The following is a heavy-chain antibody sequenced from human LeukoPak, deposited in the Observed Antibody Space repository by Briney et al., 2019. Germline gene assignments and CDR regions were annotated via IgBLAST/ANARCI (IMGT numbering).Heavy chain of an antibody. Sequence: GGSLRLSCAASGFTFSSYAMSWVRQAPGKGLEWVSAISGSGGSTYYADSVKGRFTISRYNSKNTLYLQMNSLRAEDTAVYYCAKGSSSTSCYKGDCYYYYMDVWGKGTTVTVSS. CDR1: GFTFSSYA. D-gene: IGHD2-2*02. J-gene: IGHJ6*03. CDR3: AKGSSSTSCYKGDCYYYYMDV. CDR2: ISGSGGST. V-gene: IGHV3-23*01.